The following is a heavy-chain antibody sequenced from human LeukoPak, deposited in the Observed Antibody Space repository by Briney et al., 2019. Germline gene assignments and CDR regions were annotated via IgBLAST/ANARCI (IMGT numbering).Heavy chain of an antibody. CDR2: IYYSGST. CDR1: GGSITNYY. J-gene: IGHJ4*02. V-gene: IGHV4-59*01. D-gene: IGHD6-13*01. CDR3: ARTYNSRAADY. Sequence: SETLSLTCTVSGGSITNYYWSWIRQPPGKRLEWIGYIYYSGSTNYNPSLKSRVTISIDTSKNQFSLKVNSVTAADTAVYYCARTYNSRAADYWGEGILVTVSS.